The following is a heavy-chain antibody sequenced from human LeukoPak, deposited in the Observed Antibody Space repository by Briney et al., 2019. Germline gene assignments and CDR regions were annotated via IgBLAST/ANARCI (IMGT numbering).Heavy chain of an antibody. CDR3: AGDGTSTDDY. D-gene: IGHD2-2*01. CDR1: GYTFSNFG. J-gene: IGHJ4*02. Sequence: ASVKVSCKASGYTFSNFGINWVRQAPGQGLEWIAWISGNNDNPNYGQKFQGRFTVTTDSSTSTAYMELRNLRSDDTAVYYCAGDGTSTDDYWGQGTLVTVSS. V-gene: IGHV1-18*01. CDR2: ISGNNDNP.